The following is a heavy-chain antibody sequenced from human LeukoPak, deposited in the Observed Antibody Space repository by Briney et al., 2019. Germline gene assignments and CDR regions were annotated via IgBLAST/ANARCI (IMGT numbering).Heavy chain of an antibody. CDR2: ISAYNGNT. Sequence: ASVKVSCKASGYTFTSYGISWVRQAPGQGLEWMGWISAYNGNTNYAQKLQGRVTMTTDTSTGTAYMELRSLRSDDTAVYYCATRGGDIAAAGTEYWGQGTLVTVSS. CDR1: GYTFTSYG. J-gene: IGHJ4*02. D-gene: IGHD6-13*01. CDR3: ATRGGDIAAAGTEY. V-gene: IGHV1-18*01.